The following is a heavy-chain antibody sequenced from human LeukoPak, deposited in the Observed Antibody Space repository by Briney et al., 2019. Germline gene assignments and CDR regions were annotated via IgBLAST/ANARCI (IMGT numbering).Heavy chain of an antibody. CDR2: FDPDDAET. D-gene: IGHD4-17*01. J-gene: IGHJ4*02. V-gene: IGHV1-24*01. Sequence: ASVKVSCKVSGYSVTELSMHWVRQAPGKGLEWMGGFDPDDAETVFARKFQGRVTMTEGTSTNTAYMELTSLRSEDTAVYYCATGQTTAVLVDTLHFWGQGTLVTVSS. CDR3: ATGQTTAVLVDTLHF. CDR1: GYSVTELS.